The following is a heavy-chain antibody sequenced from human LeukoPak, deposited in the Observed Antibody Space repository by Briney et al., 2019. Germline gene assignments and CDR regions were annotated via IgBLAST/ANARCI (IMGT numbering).Heavy chain of an antibody. CDR3: ARARHDILTGHLNWFDP. J-gene: IGHJ5*02. CDR2: IYHSGST. V-gene: IGHV4-30-2*01. D-gene: IGHD3-9*01. Sequence: SQTLSLTCAVSGGSISSGGYSWSWIRQPPGKGLEWIGYIYHSGSTYYNPSLKSRVTISVDRSKNQFSLKLSSVTAADTAVYYCARARHDILTGHLNWFDPWGQGTLVTVSS. CDR1: GGSISSGGYS.